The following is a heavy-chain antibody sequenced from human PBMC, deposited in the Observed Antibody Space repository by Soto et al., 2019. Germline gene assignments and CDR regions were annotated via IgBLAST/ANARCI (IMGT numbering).Heavy chain of an antibody. Sequence: PSETLSLTCTVSGGSISSYYWSWIRQPPGKGLEWIGYIYYSGSTNYNPSLKSRVTISVDTSKNQFSLKLSSVTAADTAVYYCARGEYYLDSSGLARGGAFDIWGQGTTVTV. V-gene: IGHV4-59*01. CDR1: GGSISSYY. J-gene: IGHJ3*02. CDR2: IYYSGST. CDR3: ARGEYYLDSSGLARGGAFDI. D-gene: IGHD3-22*01.